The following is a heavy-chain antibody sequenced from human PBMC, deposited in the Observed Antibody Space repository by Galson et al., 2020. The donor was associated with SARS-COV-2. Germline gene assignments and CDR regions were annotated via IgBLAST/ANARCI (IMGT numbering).Heavy chain of an antibody. J-gene: IGHJ5*02. V-gene: IGHV3-30*04. CDR2: ISYDGSNK. Sequence: GGSLRLSCAASGFTFSSYAMHWVRQAPGKGLEWVAVISYDGSNKYYADSVKGRFTISRDNSKNTLYLQMNSLRSEDTAVYYCATGPVVARSWWFDPWGQGTLVTVSS. CDR3: ATGPVVARSWWFDP. D-gene: IGHD5-12*01. CDR1: GFTFSSYA.